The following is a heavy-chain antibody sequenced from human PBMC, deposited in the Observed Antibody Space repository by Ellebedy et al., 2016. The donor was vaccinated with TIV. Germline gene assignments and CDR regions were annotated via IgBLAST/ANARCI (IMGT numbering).Heavy chain of an antibody. D-gene: IGHD4-11*01. V-gene: IGHV4-39*07. CDR3: ARAPSNKERSPFDI. CDR1: GVSISDRSYY. J-gene: IGHJ3*02. Sequence: SETLSLXXAVSGVSISDRSYYWGWIRQPPGEGLEWIGSIYPDGATFYNESLKSRLTTSTDTSTDQFSLKLTSMSAPDTTIYYCARAPSNKERSPFDIWGQGTLVTVSS. CDR2: IYPDGAT.